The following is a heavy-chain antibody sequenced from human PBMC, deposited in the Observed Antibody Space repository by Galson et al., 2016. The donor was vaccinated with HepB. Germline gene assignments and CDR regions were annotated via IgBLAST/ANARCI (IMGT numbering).Heavy chain of an antibody. CDR1: GFSLTTDGVG. V-gene: IGHV2-5*01. D-gene: IGHD3-9*01. CDR2: IYWNDNK. CDR3: AHRGVFYDLLTGYPRGNYFDY. J-gene: IGHJ4*02. Sequence: PALVKPTQTLTLTCTFSGFSLTTDGVGVGWIRQPPGKALEWLALIYWNDNKRYSPSLKSRVTITKDTSKNQVVLTMTNREPVDTATYYCAHRGVFYDLLTGYPRGNYFDYWGQGTLVTVSS.